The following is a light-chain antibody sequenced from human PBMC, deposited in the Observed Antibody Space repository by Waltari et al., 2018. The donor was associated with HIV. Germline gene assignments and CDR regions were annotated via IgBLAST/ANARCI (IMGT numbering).Light chain of an antibody. CDR3: QQCFSTVWT. CDR2: WAS. Sequence: IAMTQFPESLAESLGEGVTVICKSTRTILHSSNNKNYLSWFQQKPGQPPKLLIYWASTRESGVSDRFTGSGSGTNFSLTISSLQAEDVAVYYCQQCFSTVWTFGQGTKVELK. J-gene: IGKJ1*01. V-gene: IGKV4-1*01. CDR1: RTILHSSNNKNY.